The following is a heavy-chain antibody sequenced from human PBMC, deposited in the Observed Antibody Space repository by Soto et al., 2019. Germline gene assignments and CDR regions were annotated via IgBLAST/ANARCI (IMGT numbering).Heavy chain of an antibody. V-gene: IGHV3-30*18. D-gene: IGHD1-1*01. CDR1: GFIFANYG. CDR2: ITYEGTNK. Sequence: PGGSLRLSCAASGFIFANYGMHWVRQAPGKGLEWVALITYEGTNKYYADAVKGRLTISRDNAKNMVSLQMDSLRAEDTAVYYCAKARGANNWANYYGLDFWGQGTTVTVSS. CDR3: AKARGANNWANYYGLDF. J-gene: IGHJ6*02.